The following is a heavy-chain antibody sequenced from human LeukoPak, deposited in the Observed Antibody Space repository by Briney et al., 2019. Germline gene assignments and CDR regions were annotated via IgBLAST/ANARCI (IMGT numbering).Heavy chain of an antibody. Sequence: ASVKVSCKASGYTFTSYDINWVRQATGQGLEWMGWMNPNSGNTGYAQKFQGRVTMTRNTSISIAYMELSSLRSEDTAVYYCARGIRMVRGVPPVYYFDYWGQGTLVTVSS. V-gene: IGHV1-8*01. J-gene: IGHJ4*02. CDR3: ARGIRMVRGVPPVYYFDY. CDR1: GYTFTSYD. D-gene: IGHD3-10*01. CDR2: MNPNSGNT.